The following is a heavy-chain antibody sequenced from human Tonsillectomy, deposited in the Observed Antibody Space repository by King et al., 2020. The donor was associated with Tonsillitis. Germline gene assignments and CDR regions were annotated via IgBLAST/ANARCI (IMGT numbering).Heavy chain of an antibody. CDR2: IYYSGST. V-gene: IGHV4-31*03. J-gene: IGHJ4*02. CDR1: GGSISSGGYY. CDR3: ARVVYDSSGYNDY. D-gene: IGHD3-22*01. Sequence: HVQLQESGPGLVKPSQTLSLTCTVSGGSISSGGYYWSWIRQHPGKGLEWIGYIYYSGSTYYNPSLKSRVTISVDTSKNQFSMKLSSVTAADTAMYYCARVVYDSSGYNDYWGQGTLVTVSS.